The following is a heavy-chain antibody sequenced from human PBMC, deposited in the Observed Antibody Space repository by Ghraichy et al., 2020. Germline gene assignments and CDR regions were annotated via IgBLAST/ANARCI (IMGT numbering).Heavy chain of an antibody. CDR3: ARLSAYYFDTSGYSFDY. Sequence: SETLSLTCTVSGGPITSYYWSWIRQPPGKGLEWIGYVYFSGITSYNPSLESRVTMSVDTSENQFSLKLTSVTASDTAIYYCARLSAYYFDTSGYSFDYWGQGTLLTVSS. CDR2: VYFSGIT. J-gene: IGHJ4*02. D-gene: IGHD3-22*01. V-gene: IGHV4-59*08. CDR1: GGPITSYY.